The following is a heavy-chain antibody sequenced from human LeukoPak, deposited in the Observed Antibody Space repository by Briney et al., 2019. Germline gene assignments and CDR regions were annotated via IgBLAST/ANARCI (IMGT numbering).Heavy chain of an antibody. CDR3: VKSGGYYYMDA. Sequence: GGSLRLSCAASGFTYHDFAMHWVRQAPGKGLEWVAAISWNSDNTDYADSVKGRFTIYRDNDMNSLYLEMASLRVEDSALYYCVKSGGYYYMDAWGKGTPVTVSS. CDR1: GFTYHDFA. J-gene: IGHJ6*03. V-gene: IGHV3-9*01. CDR2: ISWNSDNT. D-gene: IGHD3-16*01.